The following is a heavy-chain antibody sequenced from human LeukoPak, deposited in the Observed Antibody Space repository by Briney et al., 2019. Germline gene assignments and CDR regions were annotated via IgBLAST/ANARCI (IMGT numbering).Heavy chain of an antibody. J-gene: IGHJ4*02. Sequence: GGSLTLSCTASGLTFSNYEMNWVRQAPGKGLEWVSYIGSSGSTIYYADSVKGRFTISRDNAKNSLFLQMSGLRAEDTAVYYCARDMGNYFDYWGQGALVTVSS. CDR1: GLTFSNYE. D-gene: IGHD3-10*01. V-gene: IGHV3-48*03. CDR2: IGSSGSTI. CDR3: ARDMGNYFDY.